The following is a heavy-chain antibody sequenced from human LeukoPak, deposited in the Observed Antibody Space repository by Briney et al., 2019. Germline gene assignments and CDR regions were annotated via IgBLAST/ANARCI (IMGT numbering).Heavy chain of an antibody. V-gene: IGHV3-23*01. J-gene: IGHJ4*02. CDR1: GFTFSGYT. D-gene: IGHD5-12*01. CDR3: AKEERVYSAYHRPQTFDY. Sequence: GGSLRLSCAASGFTFSGYTMSWVRQAPGKGLEWVSGIVFCGAYSYYADSVRGRFTISRDNSRNTLYLQMNSPRVDDTAIYFCAKEERVYSAYHRPQTFDYWGQGIRVRVSS. CDR2: IVFCGAYS.